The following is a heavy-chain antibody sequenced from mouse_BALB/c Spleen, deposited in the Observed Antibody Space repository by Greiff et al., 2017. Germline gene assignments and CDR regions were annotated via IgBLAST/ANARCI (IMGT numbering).Heavy chain of an antibody. CDR3: AQLGDFDY. Sequence: DVKLQESGAELVKPGASVKLSCTASGFNIKDTYMHWVKQRPEQGLEWIGRIDPANGNTKYDPKFQGKATITADTSSNTAYLQLSSLTSEDTAVYYCAQLGDFDYWGQGTTLTVSS. V-gene: IGHV14-3*02. CDR1: GFNIKDTY. CDR2: IDPANGNT. J-gene: IGHJ2*01. D-gene: IGHD4-1*02.